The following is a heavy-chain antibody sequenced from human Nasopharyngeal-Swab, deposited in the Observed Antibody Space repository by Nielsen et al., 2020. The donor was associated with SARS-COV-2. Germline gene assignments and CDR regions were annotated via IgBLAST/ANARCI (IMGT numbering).Heavy chain of an antibody. J-gene: IGHJ6*02. V-gene: IGHV3-30*04. CDR2: ISYDGSNK. Sequence: GESLKISCAASGFTFSSYAMHWVRQAPGKGLEWVAVISYDGSNKYYADSVKGRFTISRDNSKNTLYLQMNSLRAEDTAVYYCATGVIAARLLYYYGMDVWGQGTTVTVSS. CDR3: ATGVIAARLLYYYGMDV. D-gene: IGHD6-6*01. CDR1: GFTFSSYA.